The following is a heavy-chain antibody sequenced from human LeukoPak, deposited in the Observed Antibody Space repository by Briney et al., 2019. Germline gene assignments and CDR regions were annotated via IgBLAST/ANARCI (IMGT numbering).Heavy chain of an antibody. CDR1: GGSFSGYY. D-gene: IGHD2-2*01. CDR3: ARGYQLLWGGWFDP. Sequence: SETLSLTCAVYGGSFSGYYWSWIRQPPGKGLEWIGEINHSESTNYNPSLKSRVTISVDTSKNQFSLKLSSVIAADTAVYYCARGYQLLWGGWFDPWGQGTLVTVSS. V-gene: IGHV4-34*01. J-gene: IGHJ5*02. CDR2: INHSEST.